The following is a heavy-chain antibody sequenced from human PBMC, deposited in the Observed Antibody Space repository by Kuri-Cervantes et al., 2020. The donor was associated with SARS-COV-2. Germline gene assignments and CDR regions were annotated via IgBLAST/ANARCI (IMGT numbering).Heavy chain of an antibody. J-gene: IGHJ4*02. CDR3: ARRPPQGYCSSTSCYTPSIYFDY. CDR1: GYTFTNYG. CDR2: ISGYNGNT. Sequence: ASVKVSCKASGYTFTNYGITWVRQAPGQGLEWMGWISGYNGNTKFAQKLQGRVTMTTDTSTNTAYLEVRSLRSDDTAVYYCARRPPQGYCSSTSCYTPSIYFDYWGQGTLVTVSS. D-gene: IGHD2-2*02. V-gene: IGHV1-18*01.